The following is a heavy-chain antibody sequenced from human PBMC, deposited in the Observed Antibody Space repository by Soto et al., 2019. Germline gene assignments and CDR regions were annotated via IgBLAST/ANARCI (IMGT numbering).Heavy chain of an antibody. Sequence: SETLSLTCTVSGGSISSYYWSWIRQPAGKGLQWIGRIYTSGSTNYNPSLKSRVTMSVDTSKNQFSLKLSSVTAADTAVYYCARACSSTSCYDVFDSWGQGTLVTVSS. CDR1: GGSISSYY. J-gene: IGHJ4*02. CDR3: ARACSSTSCYDVFDS. CDR2: IYTSGST. D-gene: IGHD2-2*01. V-gene: IGHV4-4*07.